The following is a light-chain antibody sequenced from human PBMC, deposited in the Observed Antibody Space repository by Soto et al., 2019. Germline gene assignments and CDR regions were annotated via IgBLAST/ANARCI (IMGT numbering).Light chain of an antibody. CDR1: SSDVGGYNY. J-gene: IGLJ2*01. CDR3: SSYAGSNINVV. CDR2: EVS. V-gene: IGLV2-8*01. Sequence: QSVLTQPASVSGSPGQSITISCTGTSSDVGGYNYVSWYQQHPGKAPKLMIYEVSKRPSGVPDRFSGSKSGNTASLTVSGLQAEDEADYYCSSYAGSNINVVFGGGTKVTVL.